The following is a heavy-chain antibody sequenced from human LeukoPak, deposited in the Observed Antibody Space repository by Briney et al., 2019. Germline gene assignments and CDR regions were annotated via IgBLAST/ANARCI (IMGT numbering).Heavy chain of an antibody. V-gene: IGHV3-33*01. CDR3: ARELFGSGSCPHY. J-gene: IGHJ4*02. CDR1: GFTFSSYA. D-gene: IGHD3-10*01. CDR2: VGHDGSNR. Sequence: GGSLRLSCTAPGFTFSSYAIHWLRQAPGKGLEWVALVGHDGSNRYYADSVKGRFTISRDNSKNTVYLQINSLRAEDTAVYYCARELFGSGSCPHYWEQGPLDPVST.